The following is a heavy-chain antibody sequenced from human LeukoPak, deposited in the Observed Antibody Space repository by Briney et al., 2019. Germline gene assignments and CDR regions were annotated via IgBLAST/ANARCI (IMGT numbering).Heavy chain of an antibody. Sequence: ASVKVSCKASGYTFTNYDINWVRQAPGQGLEWMGWMNPNSGSTGYAQKFRGRVTMTRDTSISTAYMELSSLKSEDTAVYYCARGPNYDFWGGNYYYMDVWGKGTTVTVSS. CDR3: ARGPNYDFWGGNYYYMDV. CDR1: GYTFTNYD. J-gene: IGHJ6*03. V-gene: IGHV1-8*01. D-gene: IGHD3-3*01. CDR2: MNPNSGST.